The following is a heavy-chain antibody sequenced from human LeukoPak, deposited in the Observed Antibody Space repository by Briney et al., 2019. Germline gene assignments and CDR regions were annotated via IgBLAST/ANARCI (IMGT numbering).Heavy chain of an antibody. CDR3: AKSMGAGDYYGSGSYKSIYYYYGVDV. D-gene: IGHD3-10*01. CDR1: GFTFSSYG. V-gene: IGHV3-30*02. CDR2: IRYDGSNK. Sequence: GGSLRLSCAASGFTFSSYGMHWVRQAPGKGLEWVAFIRYDGSNKYYADSVKGRFTISRDNSKNTLYLQMNSLRAEDTAVYYCAKSMGAGDYYGSGSYKSIYYYYGVDVWGQGTTVTVSS. J-gene: IGHJ6*02.